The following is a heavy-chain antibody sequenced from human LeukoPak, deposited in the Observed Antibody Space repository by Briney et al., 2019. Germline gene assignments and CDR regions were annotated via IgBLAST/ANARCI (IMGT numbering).Heavy chain of an antibody. CDR3: ARGGDYGDLRYFDY. J-gene: IGHJ4*02. CDR1: GGSINNYY. V-gene: IGHV4-59*01. Sequence: KASETLSLTCTVSGGSINNYYWSWIRKPPGKGLEWIGYIYYRGSTNYNPSLKSRVTFSVDTSKNQFSLKLNSVTAADTAVYYCARGGDYGDLRYFDYWGQGTLVTVSS. CDR2: IYYRGST. D-gene: IGHD4-17*01.